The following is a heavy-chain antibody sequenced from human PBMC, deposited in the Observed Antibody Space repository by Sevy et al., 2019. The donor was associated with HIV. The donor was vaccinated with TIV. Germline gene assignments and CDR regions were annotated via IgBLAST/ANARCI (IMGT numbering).Heavy chain of an antibody. D-gene: IGHD3-3*01. CDR3: ARDIGYDVSQRHFYSAMDV. J-gene: IGHJ6*02. Sequence: SESLSLTCTVSGDSISSHYWSWIRQPAGKGLEWIGNMYISGNTNYNPSLKSRVTMSLDTPKNQFSLRLTSVTAADTAEYDCARDIGYDVSQRHFYSAMDVWGQGTLVTVSS. V-gene: IGHV4-4*07. CDR2: MYISGNT. CDR1: GDSISSHY.